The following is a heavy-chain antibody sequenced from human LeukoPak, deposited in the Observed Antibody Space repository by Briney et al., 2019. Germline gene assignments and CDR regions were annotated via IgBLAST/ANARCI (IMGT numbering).Heavy chain of an antibody. Sequence: PGGSLRLSCAASGFTFSSYSMNWVRQAPGKGLEWVSSISSSSSYIYYADSVKGRFTISRDNAKNSLYLQMNSLRAEDTAVYYCARYCSSTSCYQTSDYWGQGTLVTVSS. V-gene: IGHV3-21*01. CDR1: GFTFSSYS. D-gene: IGHD2-2*01. J-gene: IGHJ4*02. CDR2: ISSSSSYI. CDR3: ARYCSSTSCYQTSDY.